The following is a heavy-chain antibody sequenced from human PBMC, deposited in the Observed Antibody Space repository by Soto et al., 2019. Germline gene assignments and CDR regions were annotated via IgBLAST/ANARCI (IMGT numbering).Heavy chain of an antibody. CDR3: AREDDYYRNAFDI. CDR1: GFTFSSYA. D-gene: IGHD2-21*02. Sequence: LRLSCAASGFTFSSYAMHWVRQAPGKGLEWVAVISYDGSNKYYADSVKGRFTISRDNSKNTLYLQMNSLRAEDTAVYYCAREDDYYRNAFDIWGQGTMVTVSS. CDR2: ISYDGSNK. J-gene: IGHJ3*02. V-gene: IGHV3-30-3*01.